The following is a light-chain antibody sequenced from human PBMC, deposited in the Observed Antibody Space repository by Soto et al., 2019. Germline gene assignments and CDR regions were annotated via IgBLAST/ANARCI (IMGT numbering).Light chain of an antibody. CDR2: GAS. J-gene: IGKJ5*01. CDR1: QSVSSSY. CDR3: QHFGGSLPVT. V-gene: IGKV3-20*01. Sequence: SVLTQSPCTLSLSPGERATLSCRASQSVSSSYLAWYRQEPGQAPRLLIYGASSRATGIPDRFSGSGSGTDFTLTISRLEPEDFAVYYCQHFGGSLPVTFGQGTRLEIK.